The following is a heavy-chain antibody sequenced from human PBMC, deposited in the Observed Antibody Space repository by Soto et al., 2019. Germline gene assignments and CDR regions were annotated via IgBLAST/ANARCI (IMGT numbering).Heavy chain of an antibody. CDR3: ARARGRDWNYYWFDP. CDR1: GYSFTSYW. Sequence: GESLKISCKGSGYSFTSYWIGWVRQMPGKGLEWMGIIYPGDSDTRYSPSFQGQVTISADKSISTAYLQWSSLKASDTAMYYCARARGRDWNYYWFDPWGQGTLVTVSS. D-gene: IGHD1-7*01. CDR2: IYPGDSDT. V-gene: IGHV5-51*01. J-gene: IGHJ5*02.